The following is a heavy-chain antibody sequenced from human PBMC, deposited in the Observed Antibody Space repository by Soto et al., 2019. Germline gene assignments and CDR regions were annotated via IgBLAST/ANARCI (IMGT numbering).Heavy chain of an antibody. V-gene: IGHV3-74*01. CDR1: RGALGDYW. D-gene: IGHD3-10*02. CDR3: ARDVPHNWFDS. Sequence: EVQLVESGGGLVKPGGSLRLPCEASRGALGDYWWPWSRQAPGKGLVWVSGINRDANDIIYADSVKGRFTASRDNAKNMVFLQMNSLRVEDTAVYYCARDVPHNWFDSWGQGTLVTVSS. CDR2: INRDANDI. J-gene: IGHJ5*01.